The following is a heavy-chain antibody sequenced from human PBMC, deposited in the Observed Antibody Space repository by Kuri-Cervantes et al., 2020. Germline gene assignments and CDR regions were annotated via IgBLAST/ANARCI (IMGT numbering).Heavy chain of an antibody. CDR1: GFTLTNFY. CDR3: ARGGYGDYNNYYYYMDV. D-gene: IGHD4-17*01. CDR2: IDSGDNT. J-gene: IGHJ6*03. Sequence: GESLKISCAASGFTLTNFYMNWVRQAPGKGLEWVSMIDSGDNTYYADSGKGRFTISRDNAKNSLYLQMNSLRGEDTAVYYCARGGYGDYNNYYYYMDVWGKGTTVTVSS. V-gene: IGHV3-53*01.